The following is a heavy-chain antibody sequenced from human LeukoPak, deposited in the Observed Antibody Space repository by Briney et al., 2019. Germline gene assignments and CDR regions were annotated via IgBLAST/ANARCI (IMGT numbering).Heavy chain of an antibody. J-gene: IGHJ4*02. CDR1: GGSFSGYY. Sequence: SETLSLTCAVYGGSFSGYYWSWIRQPPGKGLEWIGEINHSGSTNYNPSLKSRVTISVDRSKNQFSLKLSSVTAADTAVSYCAREGRDDGIDYWGQGTLVTVSS. CDR3: AREGRDDGIDY. CDR2: INHSGST. V-gene: IGHV4-34*01. D-gene: IGHD1-1*01.